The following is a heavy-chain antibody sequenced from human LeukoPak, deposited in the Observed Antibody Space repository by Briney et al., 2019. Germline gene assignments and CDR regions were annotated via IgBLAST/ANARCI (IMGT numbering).Heavy chain of an antibody. CDR3: ARSIPYGTTWYGRSDY. J-gene: IGHJ4*02. CDR2: IKPDGTTK. Sequence: GGSLRLSCAASGFPFSSYSMTWVRQAPGKGLEWVVNIKPDGTTKFYVDSVKGRFTISRDNALTSLYLQMNSLRAEDTAIYYCARSIPYGTTWYGRSDYWGQGTLVTVSS. D-gene: IGHD6-13*01. V-gene: IGHV3-7*03. CDR1: GFPFSSYS.